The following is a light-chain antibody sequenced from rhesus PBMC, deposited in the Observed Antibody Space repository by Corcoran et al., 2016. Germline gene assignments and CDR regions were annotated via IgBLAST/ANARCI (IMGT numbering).Light chain of an antibody. CDR2: EAS. CDR3: QHYYSTPWT. CDR1: QGITND. Sequence: DIQMTQSPSSLSASVGDRVTITCRASQGITNDLAWYQQKPGETLKLLIYEASSLQSGIPSRFSGSGSGTDFTLTISSLQSEDFATYYCQHYYSTPWTFGQGTKVEIK. J-gene: IGKJ1*01. V-gene: IGKV1-25*01.